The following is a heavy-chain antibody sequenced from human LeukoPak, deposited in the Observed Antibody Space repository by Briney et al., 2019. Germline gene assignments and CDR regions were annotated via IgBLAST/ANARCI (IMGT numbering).Heavy chain of an antibody. CDR3: ARGREYYDILTAYYGDY. Sequence: SETLSLTCAVYGGSFSGYYWSWIRQPPGKGLEWIGEINHSGSTNYNPSLKSRVTISVDTSKNQFSLKLSYVTAADTAVYYCARGREYYDILTAYYGDYWGEGTLVTVSS. J-gene: IGHJ4*02. D-gene: IGHD3-9*01. V-gene: IGHV4-34*01. CDR2: INHSGST. CDR1: GGSFSGYY.